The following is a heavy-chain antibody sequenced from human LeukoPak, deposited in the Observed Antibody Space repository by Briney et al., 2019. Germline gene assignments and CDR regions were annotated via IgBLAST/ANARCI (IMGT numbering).Heavy chain of an antibody. D-gene: IGHD3-22*01. CDR2: IYYSGGT. V-gene: IGHV4-59*12. J-gene: IGHJ4*02. CDR1: GGSISSYY. CDR3: ARGRHYYDSSGYPIDY. Sequence: SETLSLTCTVSGGSISSYYWSWIRPPPGKGLEWIGYIYYSGGTNYNPSLKSRVTISVDRSKNQFSLKLSSVTAADTAVYYCARGRHYYDSSGYPIDYWGQGTLVTVSS.